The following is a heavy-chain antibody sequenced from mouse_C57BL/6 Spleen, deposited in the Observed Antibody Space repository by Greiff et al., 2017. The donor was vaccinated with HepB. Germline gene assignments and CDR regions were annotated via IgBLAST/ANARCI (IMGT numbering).Heavy chain of an antibody. CDR3: ARERNWYRYFDV. CDR2: INYDGSST. Sequence: EVHLVESEGGLVQPGRSMKLSCTASGFTFSDYYMAWVRQVPEKGLEWVANINYDGSSTYYLDSLKSRFIISRDNAKNILYLQMSSLKSEDTATYYCARERNWYRYFDVWGTGTTVTVSS. V-gene: IGHV5-16*01. CDR1: GFTFSDYY. D-gene: IGHD4-1*01. J-gene: IGHJ1*03.